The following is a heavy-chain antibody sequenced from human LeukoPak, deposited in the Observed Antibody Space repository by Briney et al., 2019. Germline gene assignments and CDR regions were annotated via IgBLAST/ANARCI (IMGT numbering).Heavy chain of an antibody. Sequence: SETLSFTCSLPDDSISTYYWSWIRQPPGRGLEWIGYISYGGSTTYNPSLKTRVNISRDMSKNHFSLNLTSVIAADTAVYYCARDPTGYSYGGHYDSWGHGTLVTVSS. V-gene: IGHV4-59*01. CDR2: ISYGGST. CDR3: ARDPTGYSYGGHYDS. D-gene: IGHD5-18*01. CDR1: DDSISTYY. J-gene: IGHJ5*01.